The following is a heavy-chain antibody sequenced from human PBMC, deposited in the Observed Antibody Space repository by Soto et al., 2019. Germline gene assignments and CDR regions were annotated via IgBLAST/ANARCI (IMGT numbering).Heavy chain of an antibody. CDR2: IYWDDDK. J-gene: IGHJ4*02. CDR1: GFSLSTSGVG. V-gene: IGHV2-5*02. D-gene: IGHD3-22*01. Sequence: QITLKESGPTLVKPTQTLTLTCTFSGFSLSTSGVGVGWIRQPPGKALEWLALIYWDDDKRYSPSLKSRLTITKDTSKNQVVLTMTNMDPVDTATYYCAHSETYYYESSGYNFDYWGQGTLVTVSS. CDR3: AHSETYYYESSGYNFDY.